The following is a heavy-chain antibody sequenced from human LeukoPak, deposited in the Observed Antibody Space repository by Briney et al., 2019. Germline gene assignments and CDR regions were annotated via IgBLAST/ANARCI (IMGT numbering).Heavy chain of an antibody. Sequence: GGSLRLSCAASGFTFSSHSMNWVRQAPGKGLEWVSYISSSSSTIYYADSVKGRFTISRDNAKNSLYLQMNSLRDEDTAVYYCARDANDYVWGSYRYWGQGTLVTVSS. V-gene: IGHV3-48*02. CDR2: ISSSSSTI. D-gene: IGHD3-16*02. J-gene: IGHJ4*02. CDR3: ARDANDYVWGSYRY. CDR1: GFTFSSHS.